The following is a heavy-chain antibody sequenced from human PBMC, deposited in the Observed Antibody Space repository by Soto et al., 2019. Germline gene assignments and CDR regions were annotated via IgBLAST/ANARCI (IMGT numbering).Heavy chain of an antibody. J-gene: IGHJ6*02. Sequence: PGGSLRLSCAASGFTCSNAWMNWVRQAPGKGLEWVGRIKSKTDGGTTDYAAPVKGRFTISRDDSKNTLYLQMNSLKTEDTAVYYCTTDGKAITMVRVRGYYYYGMDVWGQGTTVTVSS. CDR3: TTDGKAITMVRVRGYYYYGMDV. V-gene: IGHV3-15*07. CDR1: GFTCSNAW. D-gene: IGHD3-10*01. CDR2: IKSKTDGGTT.